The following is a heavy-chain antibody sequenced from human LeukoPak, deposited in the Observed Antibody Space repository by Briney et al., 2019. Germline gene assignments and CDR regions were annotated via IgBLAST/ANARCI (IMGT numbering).Heavy chain of an antibody. CDR1: GGSFSGYY. CDR3: ARAAVPYYDFWSGSFLAFDI. Sequence: PSETLSLTCAVYGGSFSGYYWSWIRQPPGKGLEWIGYIYYSGSTNYNPSLKSRVTISVGTSKNQFSLKLSSVTAADTAVYYCARAAVPYYDFWSGSFLAFDIWGQGTMVTVSS. V-gene: IGHV4-59*01. J-gene: IGHJ3*02. CDR2: IYYSGST. D-gene: IGHD3-3*01.